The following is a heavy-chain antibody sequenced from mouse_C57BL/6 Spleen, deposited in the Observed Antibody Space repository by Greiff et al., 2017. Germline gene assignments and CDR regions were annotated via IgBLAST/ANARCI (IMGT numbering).Heavy chain of an antibody. V-gene: IGHV7-3*01. CDR3: ARYRDLRLRDYAMDY. Sequence: EVQWVESGGGLVQPGGSLSLSCAASGFTFTDYYMSWVRQPPGKALEWLGFIRNKANGYTTEYSASVKGRFTISRDNSQSILYLQMNALRAEDSATYYCARYRDLRLRDYAMDYWGQGTSVTVSS. J-gene: IGHJ4*01. CDR1: GFTFTDYY. CDR2: IRNKANGYTT. D-gene: IGHD2-2*01.